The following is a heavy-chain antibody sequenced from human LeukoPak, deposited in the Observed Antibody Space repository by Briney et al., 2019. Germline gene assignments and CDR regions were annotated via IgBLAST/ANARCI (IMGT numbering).Heavy chain of an antibody. CDR2: IYPGDSDT. CDR3: ARLGSRYCSSTSCPLYLDY. D-gene: IGHD2-2*01. V-gene: IGHV5-51*01. CDR1: GYSFTNYW. Sequence: GESLKISCKGSGYSFTNYWIAWVRQMPGKGLEWMGIIYPGDSDTRYSPFFQGQVTISADKSISTAYLQWSSLKASDTAMYYCARLGSRYCSSTSCPLYLDYWGQGTLVTVSS. J-gene: IGHJ4*02.